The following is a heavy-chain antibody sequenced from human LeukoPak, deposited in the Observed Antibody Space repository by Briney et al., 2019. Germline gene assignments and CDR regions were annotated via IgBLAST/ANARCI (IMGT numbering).Heavy chain of an antibody. D-gene: IGHD3-3*01. Sequence: ASVEVSCKASGGTFSSYAISWVRQAPGQGLEWMGGIIPIFGTASYAQKFQGRVTITADESTSTAYMELSSLRSEDTAVYYCARWAYDFWSDTHLPDYYYYYGMDVWGQGTTVTVSS. V-gene: IGHV1-69*13. CDR1: GGTFSSYA. CDR2: IIPIFGTA. CDR3: ARWAYDFWSDTHLPDYYYYYGMDV. J-gene: IGHJ6*02.